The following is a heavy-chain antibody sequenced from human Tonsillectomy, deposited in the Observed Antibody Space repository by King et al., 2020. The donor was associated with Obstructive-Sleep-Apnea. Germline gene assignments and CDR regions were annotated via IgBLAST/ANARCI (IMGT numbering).Heavy chain of an antibody. CDR2: INSDESTR. J-gene: IGHJ4*02. CDR3: ARSRSGFDY. V-gene: IGHV3-74*01. D-gene: IGHD6-25*01. Sequence: VQLQESGGGLVQPGGSLRLSCAASGFSFSTYWMHWVRPAPGKGLVWVSRINSDESTRDYADSVKGRFTISRDNAKNTLYLQMNSLRAEDTAVYYCARSRSGFDYWGQGTLVIVSS. CDR1: GFSFSTYW.